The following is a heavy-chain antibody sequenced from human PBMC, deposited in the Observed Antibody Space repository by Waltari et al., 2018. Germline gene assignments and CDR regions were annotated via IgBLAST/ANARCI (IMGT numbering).Heavy chain of an antibody. V-gene: IGHV4-59*08. CDR2: VFYIGTT. Sequence: QVQLQESGPGLVKPSETLSLTCTVSGVSISSYYWSWIRQPPGKGLEWIGYVFYIGTTNYNPSLKSRVTISVDTSKNQFFLDLRSVTAADTAVYYCARHVRCTSLSCKLKGQNFYDSWGQGTLVAVSS. CDR1: GVSISSYY. D-gene: IGHD2-2*01. CDR3: ARHVRCTSLSCKLKGQNFYDS. J-gene: IGHJ4*02.